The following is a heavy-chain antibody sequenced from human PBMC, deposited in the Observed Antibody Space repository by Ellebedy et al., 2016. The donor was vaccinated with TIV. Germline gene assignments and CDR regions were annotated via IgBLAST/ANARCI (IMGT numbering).Heavy chain of an antibody. Sequence: GGSLRLSCTASGFSFRNYIMSWVRQAPGKGLEWVANIRQDGSEGFYVDSGKGRFTISRDNSKNSLYMQMNSLRVEDTAVYYCVRAGWYNFEFWGQGTVVTVSS. J-gene: IGHJ4*02. CDR1: GFSFRNYI. CDR2: IRQDGSEG. CDR3: VRAGWYNFEF. D-gene: IGHD6-19*01. V-gene: IGHV3-7*04.